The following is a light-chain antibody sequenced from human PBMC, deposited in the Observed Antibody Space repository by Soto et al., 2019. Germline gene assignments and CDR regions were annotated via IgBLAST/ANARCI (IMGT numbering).Light chain of an antibody. CDR1: QTVSSTY. J-gene: IGKJ5*01. CDR2: DAS. Sequence: EIVFTQSPVTLSLSAGERATPSCRPSQTVSSTYFAWYQQRPGQAPRLLFYDASTRASGIPDRFSCSGSGRDFTLTISRLEPEDSAVYYCQQFGSSPITFGQGTRLEIK. V-gene: IGKV3-20*01. CDR3: QQFGSSPIT.